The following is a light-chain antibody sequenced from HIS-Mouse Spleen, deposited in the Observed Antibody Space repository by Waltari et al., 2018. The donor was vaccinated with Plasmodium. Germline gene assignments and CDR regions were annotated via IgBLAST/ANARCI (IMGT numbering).Light chain of an antibody. J-gene: IGKJ3*01. CDR1: PSLSNN. CDR3: QQYNNWSFT. V-gene: IGKV3-15*01. Sequence: EIVMTQSPATLSVSPGERATLSFRASPSLSNNLAWYQQKPGQAPRLLIDGSSPRATGIPARLSGSGSGTEFTLTISSLQSEDFAVYYCQQYNNWSFTFGPGTKVDIK. CDR2: GSS.